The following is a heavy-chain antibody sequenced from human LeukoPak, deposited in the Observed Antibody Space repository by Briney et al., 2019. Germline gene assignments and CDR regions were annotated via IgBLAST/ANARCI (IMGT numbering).Heavy chain of an antibody. CDR1: GFTVSSYG. J-gene: IGHJ3*01. D-gene: IGHD6-13*01. CDR3: AKARIAAAGTGAFDV. CDR2: FSATDGSA. Sequence: PGGSLRLSCAASGFTVSSYGMTWVRLAPGKGLEWVSAFSATDGSAQYAESVEGRFTISRDNSKNSLYLQMNSLRDEDTAVYYCAKARIAAAGTGAFDVWGQGTMVTVSS. V-gene: IGHV3-23*01.